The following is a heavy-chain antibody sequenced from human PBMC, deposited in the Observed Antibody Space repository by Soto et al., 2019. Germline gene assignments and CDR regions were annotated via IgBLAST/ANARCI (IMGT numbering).Heavy chain of an antibody. CDR3: ARQEDLGFLIYKGWFDP. V-gene: IGHV4-39*01. Sequence: SETLSLTCTVSGGSISSSSYYWGWIRQPPGKGLEWIGSIYYSGSTYYNPSLKSRVTISVDTSKNQFSLKLSSVTAADTAVYYCARQEDLGFLIYKGWFDPWGQGTLVTVSS. J-gene: IGHJ5*02. D-gene: IGHD3-3*01. CDR2: IYYSGST. CDR1: GGSISSSSYY.